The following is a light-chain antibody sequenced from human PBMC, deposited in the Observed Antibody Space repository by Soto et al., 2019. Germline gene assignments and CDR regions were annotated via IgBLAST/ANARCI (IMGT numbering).Light chain of an antibody. CDR3: SSYTTSTTYV. Sequence: QSVLTQPASVSGSPGQSITISCTGTSSDVGGYNSVSWYQQHPGTAPQLLIYDVRYRPSGVSDRFSGSQSANTASLTISGLQPEDEADYYCSSYTTSTTYVFGTGTKLTVL. CDR1: SSDVGGYNS. J-gene: IGLJ1*01. CDR2: DVR. V-gene: IGLV2-14*01.